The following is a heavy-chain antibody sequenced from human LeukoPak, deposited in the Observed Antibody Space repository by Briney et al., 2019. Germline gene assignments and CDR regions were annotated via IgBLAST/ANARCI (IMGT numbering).Heavy chain of an antibody. D-gene: IGHD4-23*01. Sequence: SETLSLTCTVSGGSLSSHYWSWIRQPPGKGLELIGYIHYSGNTNYNPSLTSRVTISVDTSKNQFSLRLTSVTAADTAVYYCARDRTTVVTGEFDFWGQGTLVTVSS. CDR3: ARDRTTVVTGEFDF. V-gene: IGHV4-59*11. CDR2: IHYSGNT. J-gene: IGHJ4*02. CDR1: GGSLSSHY.